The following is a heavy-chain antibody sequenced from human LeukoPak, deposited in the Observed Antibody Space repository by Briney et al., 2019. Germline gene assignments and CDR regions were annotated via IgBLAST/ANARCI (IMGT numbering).Heavy chain of an antibody. CDR2: IFHTGST. J-gene: IGHJ6*03. Sequence: SETLSLTCTVSGDSISSGNYWGWIRQPPGKGLEWIGSIFHTGSTYFNLSLKSRVTISVDTSKNQFSLRLSSVTAADTAVYYCARDKTVGYYYYMDVWGKGTTVTVSS. CDR1: GDSISSGNY. V-gene: IGHV4-38-2*02. CDR3: ARDKTVGYYYYMDV.